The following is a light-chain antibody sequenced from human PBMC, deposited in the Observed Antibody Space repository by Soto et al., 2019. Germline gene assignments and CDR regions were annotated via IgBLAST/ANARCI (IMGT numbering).Light chain of an antibody. V-gene: IGLV4-69*01. Sequence: QSVLTQSPSASASLGASVKLTCTLSSGHSNYVIAWHQQQPEKGPRYLMKINRDGSHSKGDGIPDRFSGSISGAERYLTISSLQSEDEADYYCQTWGTGIRVFGGGTKLTVL. J-gene: IGLJ3*02. CDR1: SGHSNYV. CDR2: INRDGSH. CDR3: QTWGTGIRV.